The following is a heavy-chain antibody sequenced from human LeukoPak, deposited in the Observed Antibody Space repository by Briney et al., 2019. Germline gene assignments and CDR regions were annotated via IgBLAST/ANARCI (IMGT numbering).Heavy chain of an antibody. CDR1: GFTVSSSY. Sequence: GGSLRLSCAASGFTVSSSYMSWVRQAPGKGLEWVSVIYSGGSTYYADSVKGRFTISRDNSKNTLYLQMNSLRAEDTAVYYCAKTGNPPTGDYWGQGTLVTVSS. CDR3: AKTGNPPTGDY. CDR2: IYSGGST. V-gene: IGHV3-53*01. D-gene: IGHD1-1*01. J-gene: IGHJ4*02.